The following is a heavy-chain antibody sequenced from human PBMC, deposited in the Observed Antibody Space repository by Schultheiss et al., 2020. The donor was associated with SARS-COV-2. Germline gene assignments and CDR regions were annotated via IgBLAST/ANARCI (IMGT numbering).Heavy chain of an antibody. J-gene: IGHJ6*03. CDR2: ISGSGGST. CDR3: AKKGNIVASINYLYMDV. Sequence: GGSLRLSCAASGFTFSSYSMNWVRQAPGRGLEWVSVISGSGGSTYYADSVKGRFTISRDNSMNTLYLQMNSLRDEDTAVYYCAKKGNIVASINYLYMDVWGKGITVTVSS. D-gene: IGHD5-12*01. V-gene: IGHV3-23*01. CDR1: GFTFSSYS.